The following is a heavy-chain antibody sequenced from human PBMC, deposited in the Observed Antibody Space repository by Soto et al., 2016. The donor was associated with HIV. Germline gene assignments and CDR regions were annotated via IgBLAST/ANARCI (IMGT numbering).Heavy chain of an antibody. CDR1: GFTFSHAW. D-gene: IGHD3-16*02. CDR3: NTGYDYVWGSYRPWVGY. V-gene: IGHV3-15*01. Sequence: EVQLVESGGGLVKPGGSLRVSCAASGFTFSHAWMSWVRQVPGKGLEWVGRIKSKSDGGTTDYAAPVKGRFTISRDDSKNTLYLQMNSLKNEDTAVYYCNTGYDYVWGSYRPWVGYWGQGTLVTVSS. J-gene: IGHJ4*02. CDR2: IKSKSDGGTT.